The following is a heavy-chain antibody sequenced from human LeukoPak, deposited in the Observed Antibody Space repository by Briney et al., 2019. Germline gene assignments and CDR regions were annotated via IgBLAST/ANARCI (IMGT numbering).Heavy chain of an antibody. CDR2: ISWNSGSI. Sequence: GGSLRLSCAASGFTFDDYAMHWVRQAPGKGLEWVSGISWNSGSIGYADSVKGRFTISRDNAKNSLYLQMNSLRAEDTAVYYCARRGSGEVDYWGQGTLVTVSS. V-gene: IGHV3-9*01. CDR3: ARRGSGEVDY. J-gene: IGHJ4*02. D-gene: IGHD3-10*01. CDR1: GFTFDDYA.